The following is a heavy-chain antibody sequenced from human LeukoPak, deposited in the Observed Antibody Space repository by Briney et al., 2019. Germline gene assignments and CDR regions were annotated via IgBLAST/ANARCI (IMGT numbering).Heavy chain of an antibody. CDR2: INPNSGDT. CDR3: ATQRGSYLWGTDFDY. J-gene: IGHJ4*02. D-gene: IGHD3-16*01. V-gene: IGHV1-2*02. CDR1: GYTFTAYY. Sequence: AASVKVSCKASGYTFTAYYMHWVRQAPGQGLEWVGWINPNSGDTKYSQKFQGRVTMTRDTSISTAYMELSRLRSDDTAVYYCATQRGSYLWGTDFDYWGQGTLVTVSS.